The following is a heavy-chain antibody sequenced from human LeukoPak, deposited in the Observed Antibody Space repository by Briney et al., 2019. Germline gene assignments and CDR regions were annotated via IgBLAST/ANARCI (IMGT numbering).Heavy chain of an antibody. Sequence: PSETPSLTCAVYGGSFSGYYWSWIRQPPGKGLEWIGEINHSGSTNYNPSLKSRVTISVDTSKNQFSLKLSSVTAADTAVYYCARRSVRGVIPSWGQGTLVTVSS. CDR3: ARRSVRGVIPS. CDR1: GGSFSGYY. J-gene: IGHJ5*02. D-gene: IGHD3-10*01. CDR2: INHSGST. V-gene: IGHV4-34*01.